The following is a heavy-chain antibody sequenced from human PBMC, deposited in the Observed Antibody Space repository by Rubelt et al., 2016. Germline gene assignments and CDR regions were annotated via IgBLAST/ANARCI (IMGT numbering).Heavy chain of an antibody. CDR2: INSDGSST. Sequence: QVPGKGLVWVSRINSDGSSTSYVDSVKGRFTISRDNAKNTLYLQMNSLRDEDTAVYYCARGTPNPYYFYGMDVWGQGTTVTVSS. J-gene: IGHJ6*02. CDR3: ARGTPNPYYFYGMDV. D-gene: IGHD1-1*01. V-gene: IGHV3-74*01.